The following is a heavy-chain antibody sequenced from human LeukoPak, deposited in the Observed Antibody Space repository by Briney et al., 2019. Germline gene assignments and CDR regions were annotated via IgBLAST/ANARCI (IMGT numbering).Heavy chain of an antibody. J-gene: IGHJ3*02. Sequence: GESLKISCKGSGYSFTSYWIGWVRQMPGKGLEWMGIIYPGDSDTRYSPSFQGQVTISADKSISTAYLQWSSLKASDTAMYYCARGVDTAMILWSAFDIWGQGTMVTVSS. D-gene: IGHD5-18*01. CDR3: ARGVDTAMILWSAFDI. V-gene: IGHV5-51*01. CDR2: IYPGDSDT. CDR1: GYSFTSYW.